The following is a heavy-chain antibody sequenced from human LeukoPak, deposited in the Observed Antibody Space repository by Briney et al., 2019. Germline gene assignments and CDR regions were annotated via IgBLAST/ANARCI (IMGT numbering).Heavy chain of an antibody. J-gene: IGHJ5*02. V-gene: IGHV4-59*01. CDR2: IYYSGST. CDR1: GGSISSYY. CDR3: ARGGYYGSGNDFRFDP. Sequence: SETLSLTCTVSGGSISSYYWSWLRQPPGKGLEWIGYIYYSGSTNYNPSLKSRVTISVDTSKNQFSLKLSSVTPADTAVYYCARGGYYGSGNDFRFDPWGQGTLVTVSS. D-gene: IGHD3-10*01.